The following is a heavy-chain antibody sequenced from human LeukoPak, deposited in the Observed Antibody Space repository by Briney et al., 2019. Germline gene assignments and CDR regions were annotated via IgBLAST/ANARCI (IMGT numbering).Heavy chain of an antibody. CDR3: ARHDYGGNSGDY. CDR2: IGTSSSTI. J-gene: IGHJ4*02. Sequence: PGGSLRLSCAASGFNFRDYEMNWVRQAPGKGLEWVSYIGTSSSTIYYADSVKGRFTISRDNAENSLYLQMNSLRDEDTAVYYCARHDYGGNSGDYWGQGTLVTVSS. CDR1: GFNFRDYE. D-gene: IGHD4-23*01. V-gene: IGHV3-48*02.